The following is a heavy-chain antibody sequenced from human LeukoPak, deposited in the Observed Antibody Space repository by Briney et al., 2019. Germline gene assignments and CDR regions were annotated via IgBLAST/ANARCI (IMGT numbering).Heavy chain of an antibody. J-gene: IGHJ3*02. V-gene: IGHV4-39*07. Sequence: SETLSLTCTVSGGSISSISYYWGWIRQPPGKGLEGIGRIYYSGSTYYNPSPKRRFTITVDTAKNQCSLKLSSVTAAPTAADYCVRATYDFFDICGQATMVTPPS. CDR3: VRATYDFFDI. CDR2: IYYSGST. CDR1: GGSISSISYY. D-gene: IGHD3-3*01.